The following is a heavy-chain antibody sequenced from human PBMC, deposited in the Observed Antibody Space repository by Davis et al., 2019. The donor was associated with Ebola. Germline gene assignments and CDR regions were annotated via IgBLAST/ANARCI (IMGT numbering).Heavy chain of an antibody. D-gene: IGHD1-1*01. J-gene: IGHJ4*02. CDR1: GYTFTSYA. Sequence: AASVKVSCKASGYTFTSYAMNWVRQAPGQGLEWMGWIDTNTGNPTYAQGLTGRFVFSLDTSVSTAYLQISSLKAEDTAVYYCARQILRLESQLLWPSFDYWGQGALVTVSS. CDR3: ARQILRLESQLLWPSFDY. V-gene: IGHV7-4-1*02. CDR2: IDTNTGNP.